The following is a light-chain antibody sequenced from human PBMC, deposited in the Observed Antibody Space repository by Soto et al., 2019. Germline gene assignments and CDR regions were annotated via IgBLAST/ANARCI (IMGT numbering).Light chain of an antibody. CDR3: LQANSFPVT. J-gene: IGKJ3*01. Sequence: DVQMTQSPSSVSASVGDRVTITCRASQDVNRWLAWYQQKPGKAPKLLIYGASSLQSGVPSRFSGSGSGTDFPLTISSLQPEDFATYYCLQANSFPVTFGPGTKLDIK. CDR1: QDVNRW. V-gene: IGKV1D-12*01. CDR2: GAS.